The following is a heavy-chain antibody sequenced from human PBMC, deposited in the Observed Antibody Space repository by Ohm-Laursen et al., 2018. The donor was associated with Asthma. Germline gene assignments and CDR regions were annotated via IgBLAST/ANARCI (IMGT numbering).Heavy chain of an antibody. Sequence: SETLSLTCTVSGGSISSYYWSWIRQPPGKGLEWIGYIYYSGSTNYNPSLKSRVTISVDTSKNQFSLKLSSVTAADTAVYYCARGRGAENWFDPWGQGTLVTVSS. CDR2: IYYSGST. V-gene: IGHV4-59*01. D-gene: IGHD1-26*01. J-gene: IGHJ5*02. CDR1: GGSISSYY. CDR3: ARGRGAENWFDP.